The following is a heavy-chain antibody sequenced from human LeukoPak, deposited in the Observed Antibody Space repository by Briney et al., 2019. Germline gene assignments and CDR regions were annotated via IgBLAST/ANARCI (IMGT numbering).Heavy chain of an antibody. V-gene: IGHV1-69*04. Sequence: SVKVSCKASGGTFSSYAISWVRQAPGQGLEWMGRIIPIFGIANYAQKFQGRVTITADKSTSTAYMGLSSLRSEDTAVYYCAGSYCGGDCHRGYYYYGMDVWGQGTTVTVSS. D-gene: IGHD2-21*02. CDR3: AGSYCGGDCHRGYYYYGMDV. J-gene: IGHJ6*02. CDR2: IIPIFGIA. CDR1: GGTFSSYA.